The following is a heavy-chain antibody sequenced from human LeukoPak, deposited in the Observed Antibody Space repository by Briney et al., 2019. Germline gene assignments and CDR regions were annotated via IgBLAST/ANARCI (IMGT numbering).Heavy chain of an antibody. CDR3: AKGRGYNWNYFDY. CDR1: GFTFISYA. J-gene: IGHJ4*02. V-gene: IGHV3-23*01. CDR2: ISGGGSTT. Sequence: GGSLRLSCAASGFTFISYAMSWVRQAPGKGLEWVSAISGGGSTTYYAESVKGRFTISRDNSKNTLYLQMNSLRADDTAVYYSAKGRGYNWNYFDYWGQRTEVTVSS. D-gene: IGHD1-20*01.